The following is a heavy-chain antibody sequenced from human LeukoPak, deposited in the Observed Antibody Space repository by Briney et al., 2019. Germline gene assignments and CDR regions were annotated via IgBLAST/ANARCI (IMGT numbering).Heavy chain of an antibody. D-gene: IGHD6-19*01. J-gene: IGHJ4*02. CDR3: ASHKWVAVAGAYFDY. CDR2: IYYSGST. CDR1: GGSISSYY. V-gene: IGHV4-59*01. Sequence: SETLSLTCTVSGGSISSYYWSWIRQPPGKGLEWIGYIYYSGSTNYNPSLKSRVTISVDTSKNQFSLKLSSVTAADTAAYYCASHKWVAVAGAYFDYWGQGTLVTVSS.